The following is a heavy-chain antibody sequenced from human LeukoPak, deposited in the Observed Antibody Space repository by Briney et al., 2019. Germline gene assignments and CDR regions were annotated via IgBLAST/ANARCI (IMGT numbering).Heavy chain of an antibody. D-gene: IGHD5-24*01. Sequence: PSEILSLTCTVPSGPITSYYWSWIRQPPGNGLKWIGYVYYSGSTNYNSSLKSRVTIAVDTSNNQFSLNLTSVTAADTAVYYCARGGVRWRYDYWGQGTLVTVSS. V-gene: IGHV4-59*01. CDR2: VYYSGST. J-gene: IGHJ4*02. CDR3: ARGGVRWRYDY. CDR1: SGPITSYY.